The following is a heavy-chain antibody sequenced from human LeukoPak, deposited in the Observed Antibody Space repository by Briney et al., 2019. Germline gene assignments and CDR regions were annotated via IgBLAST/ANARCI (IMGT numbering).Heavy chain of an antibody. CDR1: GYTFISYN. CDR3: ARGIPLGYCTYGVCYPPYYFDF. D-gene: IGHD2-8*01. CDR2: LNPRSGNA. V-gene: IGHV1-8*03. Sequence: ASVKVSCKASGYTFISYNINWVRQATGQGLEWMGWLNPRSGNAVYLQKFQGRLTITRDASTDTVYMDLSSLTAEDTAVYYCARGIPLGYCTYGVCYPPYYFDFWGQGTLVTASS. J-gene: IGHJ4*02.